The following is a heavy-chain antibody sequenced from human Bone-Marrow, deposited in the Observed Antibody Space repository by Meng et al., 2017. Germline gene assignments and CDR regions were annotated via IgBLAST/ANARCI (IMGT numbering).Heavy chain of an antibody. CDR2: IKSKPDGETS. J-gene: IGHJ4*02. CDR1: GFTFSNAW. CDR3: AWDDRAKFDY. Sequence: VQLLESGGGLVQPGGSLRLSCVASGFTFSNAWMSWVRQAPGKGLEWVGRIKSKPDGETSDYSTPVKDRFTISRDDSKNTLYLQMNSLKIEDTAVYYCAWDDRAKFDYWGQGTLVTVSS. V-gene: IGHV3-15*01. D-gene: IGHD1-1*01.